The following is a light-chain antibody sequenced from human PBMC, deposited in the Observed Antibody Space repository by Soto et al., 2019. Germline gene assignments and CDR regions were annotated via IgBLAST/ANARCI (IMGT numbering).Light chain of an antibody. CDR2: GAS. J-gene: IGKJ4*02. CDR3: QQYNNWLT. Sequence: EIVMTQSPATLSVSPGERATLSCRASQSVSSNLAWYQQNPGQAPRLLIYGASTTAAGIPARFSGSGSGTEFTLNLSSRQSEEFTVYYCQQYNNWLTFGGGTKVELK. CDR1: QSVSSN. V-gene: IGKV3-15*01.